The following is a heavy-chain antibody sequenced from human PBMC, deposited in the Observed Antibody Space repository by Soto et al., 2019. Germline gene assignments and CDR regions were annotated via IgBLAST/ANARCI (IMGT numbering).Heavy chain of an antibody. J-gene: IGHJ6*03. V-gene: IGHV1-24*01. CDR1: GYTLTELS. CDR3: ATGADFWNQRSPSYYYYMDV. D-gene: IGHD3-3*01. CDR2: FDPEDGET. Sequence: ASVKVSCKVSGYTLTELSMHWVRQAPGKGLEWMGGFDPEDGETIYAQKFQGRVTMTEDTSTDTAYMELSSLRSEDTAVYYCATGADFWNQRSPSYYYYMDVWGKGTTVTVSS.